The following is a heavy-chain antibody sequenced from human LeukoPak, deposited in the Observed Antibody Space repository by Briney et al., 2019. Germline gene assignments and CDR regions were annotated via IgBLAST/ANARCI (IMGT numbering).Heavy chain of an antibody. D-gene: IGHD2-21*02. CDR1: GFTFSSNA. V-gene: IGHV3-23*01. CDR2: ISLRGADT. J-gene: IGHJ4*02. CDR3: ARRGCYGGNCYPCDY. Sequence: GGSLRLSCSASGFTFSSNAMSWVRQTPGKGLEWVSSISLRGADTNYADSVKGRFTISRDDSKNALYLQMSSLRAEDTAVYFCARRGCYGGNCYPCDYWGQGTLVTVSS.